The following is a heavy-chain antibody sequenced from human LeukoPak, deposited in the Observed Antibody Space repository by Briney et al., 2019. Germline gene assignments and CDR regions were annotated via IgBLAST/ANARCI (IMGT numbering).Heavy chain of an antibody. CDR3: AKSGGYGLDY. CDR1: GGSISSYY. D-gene: IGHD1-26*01. Sequence: SETLSLTCTVSGGSISSYYWSWIRQPPGKGLEWIGYIYYSGSTNYNPSLKSRVTISVDTSKNQFSLKLSSVTAADTAVYYCAKSGGYGLDYWGQGTLVTVSS. J-gene: IGHJ4*02. V-gene: IGHV4-59*01. CDR2: IYYSGST.